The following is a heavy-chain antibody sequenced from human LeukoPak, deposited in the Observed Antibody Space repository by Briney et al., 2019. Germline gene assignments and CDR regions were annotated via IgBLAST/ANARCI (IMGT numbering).Heavy chain of an antibody. J-gene: IGHJ4*02. CDR2: MNPNSGNA. D-gene: IGHD2-15*01. CDR1: GYTFTSYD. CDR3: ARTIVDGGTSY. V-gene: IGHV1-8*01. Sequence: ASVKVSCKASGYTFTSYDISWVRQATGQGLEWMGWMNPNSGNAGYAQRFQGRVTMTRDTSTSTVYMELSSLRSDDTAVYYCARTIVDGGTSYWGQGTLVTVSS.